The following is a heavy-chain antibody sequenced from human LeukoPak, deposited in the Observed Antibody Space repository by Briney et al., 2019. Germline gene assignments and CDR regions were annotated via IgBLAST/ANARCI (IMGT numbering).Heavy chain of an antibody. CDR2: IYYSGST. V-gene: IGHV4-30-4*01. Sequence: SETLSLTCTVSGGSISSGDYYWSWIRQPPGKGLEWIGYIYYSGSTYYNPSLKSRVTISVDTSKNQFSLKLSSVTAADTAVYYCARDHGSSGQDYWGQGTLVTVSS. CDR1: GGSISSGDYY. J-gene: IGHJ4*02. D-gene: IGHD6-19*01. CDR3: ARDHGSSGQDY.